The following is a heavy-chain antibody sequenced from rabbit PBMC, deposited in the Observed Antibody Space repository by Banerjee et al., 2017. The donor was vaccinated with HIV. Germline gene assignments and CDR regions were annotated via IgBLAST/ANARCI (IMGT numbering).Heavy chain of an antibody. CDR2: INTSSGST. CDR1: GFSFSNKYV. V-gene: IGHV1S45*01. J-gene: IGHJ3*01. D-gene: IGHD1-1*01. CDR3: ARAYVIGGTRLDL. Sequence: QQQLEESGGGLVKPEGSLTLSCTASGFSFSNKYVMCWVRQAPGKGLEWIACINTSSGSTDYASWVNGRFTISLDNAQNTVPLQMTNLTAADTATYFCARAYVIGGTRLDLWGPGTLVTVS.